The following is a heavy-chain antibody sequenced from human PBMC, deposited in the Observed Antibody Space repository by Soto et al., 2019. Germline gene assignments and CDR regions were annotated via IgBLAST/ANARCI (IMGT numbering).Heavy chain of an antibody. D-gene: IGHD3-22*01. CDR3: AKDPPGSGWLSDH. CDR2: ITGNGGT. Sequence: GGSLRLSCAASGFTFSIYAMSWVRQAPGKGLEWVSTITGNGGTSYADFVRGRFTISRDNSKNTLYLQMNSLRPEDTAVYYCAKDPPGSGWLSDHWGRETRVTVSS. V-gene: IGHV3-23*01. CDR1: GFTFSIYA. J-gene: IGHJ4*02.